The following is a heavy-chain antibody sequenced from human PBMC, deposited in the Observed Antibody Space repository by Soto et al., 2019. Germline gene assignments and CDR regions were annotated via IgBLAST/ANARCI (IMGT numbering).Heavy chain of an antibody. D-gene: IGHD2-15*01. Sequence: ASVKVSCKVSGYTLTELSMHWVRHAPGKGLEWMGGFDPEDGETIYAQKFQGRVTMTEDTSTETAYMELSSLRSEDTAVYYCATVVTPSADHTYFDYWGQGTLVTVSS. CDR3: ATVVTPSADHTYFDY. V-gene: IGHV1-24*01. CDR1: GYTLTELS. CDR2: FDPEDGET. J-gene: IGHJ4*02.